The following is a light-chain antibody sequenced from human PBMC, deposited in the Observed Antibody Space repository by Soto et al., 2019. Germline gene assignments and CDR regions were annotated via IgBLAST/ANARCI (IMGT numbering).Light chain of an antibody. CDR3: QQYNSYPWT. CDR2: DAS. J-gene: IGKJ1*01. Sequence: DIHMTQSPSTLSASVGDRVTITCRASQSISSWVAWYQQKPGKAPKLLIYDASSLESGVPSRFSGSGSGTEFTLTISSLQPDDFATYYCQQYNSYPWTFGQGTKVDIK. V-gene: IGKV1-5*01. CDR1: QSISSW.